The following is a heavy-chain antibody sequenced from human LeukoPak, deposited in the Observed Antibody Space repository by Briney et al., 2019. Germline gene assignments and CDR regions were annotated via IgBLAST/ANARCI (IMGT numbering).Heavy chain of an antibody. CDR2: MNPNSGNT. CDR1: GYTFTSYD. V-gene: IGHV1-8*01. Sequence: ASVKVSFKASGYTFTSYDINWVRQATGQGLEWMGWMNPNSGNTGYAQKFQARVTMTMNTSISTDYMELSSLRSDDTAVYYCPRKYLYGSGKPHFVYCGQGTLVTVSS. D-gene: IGHD3-10*01. CDR3: PRKYLYGSGKPHFVY. J-gene: IGHJ4*02.